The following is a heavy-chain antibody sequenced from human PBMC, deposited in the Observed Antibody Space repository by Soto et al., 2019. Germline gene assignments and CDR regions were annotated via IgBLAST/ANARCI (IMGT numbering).Heavy chain of an antibody. CDR1: GFTFSSYS. Sequence: EVQLVESGGGLVKPGGSLRLSCAASGFTFSSYSMNWVRQAPGKGLEWVSSISSSSSYIYYADSVKGRFTISRDNAKNSLYLQMNSLRAEDTAVYYCARDGGLYYYEDLNWYFDLWGRGTLVTVSS. CDR3: ARDGGLYYYEDLNWYFDL. D-gene: IGHD3-22*01. CDR2: ISSSSSYI. J-gene: IGHJ2*01. V-gene: IGHV3-21*01.